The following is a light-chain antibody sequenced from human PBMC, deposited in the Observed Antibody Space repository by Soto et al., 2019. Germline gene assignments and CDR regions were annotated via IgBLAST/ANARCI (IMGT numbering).Light chain of an antibody. CDR2: DAD. CDR3: CSTAGGFTWV. V-gene: IGLV2-11*01. Sequence: QSVLTQPRSVSGSPGQSVSISCTGASSDVGGYKYVSWYQHHPGKAPKLIIWDADKRPSGVPDRFSGSKSGNTASLTISGLQAEDEADYYCCSTAGGFTWVFGGGTQLNVL. J-gene: IGLJ7*01. CDR1: SSDVGGYKY.